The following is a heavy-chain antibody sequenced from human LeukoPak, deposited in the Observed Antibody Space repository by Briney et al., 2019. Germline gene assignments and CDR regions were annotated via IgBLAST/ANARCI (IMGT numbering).Heavy chain of an antibody. V-gene: IGHV3-30-3*01. CDR3: ARGGYDFWSGYPMVDP. J-gene: IGHJ5*02. D-gene: IGHD3-3*01. CDR2: ISYDGSNK. Sequence: GRSLRLSCAASGFTFSSYAMHWVRQAPGTGLEWVAVISYDGSNKYYADSVKGRFTISRDNSKNTLYLQMNSLRAEDTAVYYCARGGYDFWSGYPMVDPWGQGTLVTVSS. CDR1: GFTFSSYA.